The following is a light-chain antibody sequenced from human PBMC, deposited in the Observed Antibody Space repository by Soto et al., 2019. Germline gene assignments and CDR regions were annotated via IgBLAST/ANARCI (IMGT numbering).Light chain of an antibody. Sequence: EIVMTQSPATLSVSPGERATLSCRASQSVSSNLAWYQQKPGQAPRLLIYGASTRATGIPARFSGRGSGTDFTLTISSLEPEDFAVYYCQQRSSAITFGQGTRREIK. CDR1: QSVSSN. V-gene: IGKV3-15*01. CDR2: GAS. CDR3: QQRSSAIT. J-gene: IGKJ5*01.